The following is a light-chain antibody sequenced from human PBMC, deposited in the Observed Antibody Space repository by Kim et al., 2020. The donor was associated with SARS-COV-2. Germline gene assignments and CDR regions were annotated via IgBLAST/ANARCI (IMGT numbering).Light chain of an antibody. Sequence: QSALTQPPSVSGSPGQSVTISCTGTGSDIGSYNCVSWYQQPPGTAPKLIIYEVTNRPSGVPDRFSGSKSGNTASLTISGLRPEDEADYYCSSYASSSSGVFGGGTKLTVL. CDR1: GSDIGSYNC. V-gene: IGLV2-18*02. J-gene: IGLJ2*01. CDR2: EVT. CDR3: SSYASSSSGV.